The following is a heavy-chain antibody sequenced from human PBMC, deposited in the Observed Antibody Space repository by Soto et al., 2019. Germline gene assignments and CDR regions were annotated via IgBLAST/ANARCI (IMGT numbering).Heavy chain of an antibody. CDR3: GRSVVGATGEILYNAMDV. CDR1: GYTFTTYA. Sequence: QVLLVQSGAEVKKPGASVKVSCKASGYTFTTYALHWVRQAPGQRPEGMGWINPASGHTKYSKKFQDRVTITRDTSASTGYLELSSLRSEDTAVYYCGRSVVGATGEILYNAMDVWGQGTTVTVSS. CDR2: INPASGHT. D-gene: IGHD1-26*01. J-gene: IGHJ6*02. V-gene: IGHV1-3*01.